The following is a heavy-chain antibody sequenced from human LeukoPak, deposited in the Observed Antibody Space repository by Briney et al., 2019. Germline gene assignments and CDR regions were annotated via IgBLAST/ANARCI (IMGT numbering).Heavy chain of an antibody. CDR2: ISGSGGST. J-gene: IGHJ4*02. D-gene: IGHD6-19*01. CDR3: ARSIAVADTGFDY. Sequence: GGSLGLSCAASGFTFSSYAMSWVRQAPGKGLEWVSAISGSGGSTYYADSVKGRFTISRANSKNTLYLQMNSPRAEDTAVYYCARSIAVADTGFDYWGQGTLVTVSS. CDR1: GFTFSSYA. V-gene: IGHV3-23*01.